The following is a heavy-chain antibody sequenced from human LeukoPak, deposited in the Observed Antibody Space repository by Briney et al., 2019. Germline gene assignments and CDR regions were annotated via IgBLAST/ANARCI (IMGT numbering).Heavy chain of an antibody. CDR1: GYTFTSYG. Sequence: GASVKVSCKASGYTFTSYGISWVRQAPGQGLEWMGWISAYNGNTNYAQKFQGRVTMTRDTSISTAYMELSRLRSDDTAVYYCARGARVTTSPFDYWGQGTLVTVSS. D-gene: IGHD2/OR15-2a*01. V-gene: IGHV1-18*01. CDR3: ARGARVTTSPFDY. CDR2: ISAYNGNT. J-gene: IGHJ4*02.